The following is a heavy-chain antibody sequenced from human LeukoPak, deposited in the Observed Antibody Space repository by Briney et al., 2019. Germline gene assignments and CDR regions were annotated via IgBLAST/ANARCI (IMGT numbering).Heavy chain of an antibody. Sequence: GGSLRLSCAASGFTFDDYGMSWVRQAPGKGLEWVSGINWNGGSTGYADSVKGRFTISRDNAKNSLYLQMNSLRAEDTALYYCARDIDVQVAYCGGDCYPLGAFDIWGQGTMVTVSS. V-gene: IGHV3-20*04. CDR3: ARDIDVQVAYCGGDCYPLGAFDI. D-gene: IGHD2-21*02. CDR2: INWNGGST. J-gene: IGHJ3*02. CDR1: GFTFDDYG.